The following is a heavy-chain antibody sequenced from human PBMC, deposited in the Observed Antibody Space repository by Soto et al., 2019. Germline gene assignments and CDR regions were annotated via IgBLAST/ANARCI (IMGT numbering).Heavy chain of an antibody. CDR1: GGTFSIYT. CDR2: IIPILGIA. Sequence: SVKVSCKASGGTFSIYTISWVRQAPEQGLEWMGRIIPILGIANYAQKFQGRFTISRDNSINTLYLEMNSLRAEDTAVYYCARDFEPYTSGPDYWGQGTLVTVSS. D-gene: IGHD6-19*01. V-gene: IGHV1-69*04. J-gene: IGHJ4*02. CDR3: ARDFEPYTSGPDY.